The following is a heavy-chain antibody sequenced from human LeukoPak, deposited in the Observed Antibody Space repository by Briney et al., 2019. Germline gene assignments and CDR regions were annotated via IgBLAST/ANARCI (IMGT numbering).Heavy chain of an antibody. Sequence: GGSLRLSCAASGFTVSSNYMSWVRQAPGKGLEWVSIIYSGGSTDYADSVKGRFTISRDNSKNTLYLQMNSLTAEDTAVYYCATGGHYYDSSDYYYAFDYWGQGTLVTVSS. CDR3: ATGGHYYDSSDYYYAFDY. J-gene: IGHJ4*02. CDR2: IYSGGST. D-gene: IGHD3-22*01. V-gene: IGHV3-66*01. CDR1: GFTVSSNY.